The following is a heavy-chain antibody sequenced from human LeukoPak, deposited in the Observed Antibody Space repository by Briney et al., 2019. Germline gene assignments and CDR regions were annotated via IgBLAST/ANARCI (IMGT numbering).Heavy chain of an antibody. CDR2: VYTSGST. J-gene: IGHJ2*01. Sequence: SETLSLTCTVSGGSITGSYWSWIRQPPGKGLEWIGYVYTSGSTDYNPPLKSRVTISVDTSKNQFSLKLSSVTAADTAVYFCARGGWSLDFWGRGTLVAVSS. CDR1: GGSITGSY. V-gene: IGHV4-4*08. CDR3: ARGGWSLDF.